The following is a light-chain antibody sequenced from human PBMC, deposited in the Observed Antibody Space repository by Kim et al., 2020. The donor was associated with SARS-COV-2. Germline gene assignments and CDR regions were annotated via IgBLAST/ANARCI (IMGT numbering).Light chain of an antibody. CDR1: HDISDY. CDR2: AAS. Sequence: SVSVGDRVIITCRASHDISDYAAWFQQRPGEAPRSLIYAASTVKTGVTSRFSGGGSGTIFTLTISNVQPEDFATYYCQQYSSYPHTFAQGTKLEI. CDR3: QQYSSYPHT. V-gene: IGKV1-16*01. J-gene: IGKJ2*01.